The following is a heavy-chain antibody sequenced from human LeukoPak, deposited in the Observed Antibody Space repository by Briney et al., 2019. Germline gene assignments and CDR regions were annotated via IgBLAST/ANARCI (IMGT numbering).Heavy chain of an antibody. CDR2: ISGSGGST. D-gene: IGHD2-15*01. Sequence: PGGSLRLSCAASGFTFSSYAMSWVRQAPGKWLEWVSAISGSGGSTYYADSVKGRFTISRDNSKNTLYLQMNSLRAEDTAVYYCAKVGVGYCSGGSCKRSGEYYFDYWGQGTLVTVSS. CDR3: AKVGVGYCSGGSCKRSGEYYFDY. J-gene: IGHJ4*02. V-gene: IGHV3-23*01. CDR1: GFTFSSYA.